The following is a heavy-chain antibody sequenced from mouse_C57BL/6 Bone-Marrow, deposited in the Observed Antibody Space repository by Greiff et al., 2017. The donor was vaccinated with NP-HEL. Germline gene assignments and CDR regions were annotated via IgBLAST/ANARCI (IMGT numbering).Heavy chain of an antibody. CDR2: FYPGSGSI. J-gene: IGHJ3*01. D-gene: IGHD2-3*01. V-gene: IGHV1-62-2*01. CDR3: ARHEDHYHDGYFLFAY. CDR1: GYTFTEYT. Sequence: VQLVESGAELVKPGASVKLSCKASGYTFTEYTIHWVKQRSGQGLEWIGWFYPGSGSIKYNEKFEDKATLTADKSSSTVYMELSRLTSEDSAVYFCARHEDHYHDGYFLFAYWGQGTLVTVSA.